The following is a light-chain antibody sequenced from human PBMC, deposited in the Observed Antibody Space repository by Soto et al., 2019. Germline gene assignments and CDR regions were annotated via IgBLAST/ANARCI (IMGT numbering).Light chain of an antibody. CDR3: CSYAGSSTLV. V-gene: IGLV2-23*01. J-gene: IGLJ2*01. CDR1: SSDVGSYNL. Sequence: QSALTQPASVSGSPGQSITISCTGTSSDVGSYNLVSWYQLHPVKAPKLIIYEGSKRPSGVSNRFSGSKSGNTASLTISGLQAEDEADYYCCSYAGSSTLVFGGGTQLTVL. CDR2: EGS.